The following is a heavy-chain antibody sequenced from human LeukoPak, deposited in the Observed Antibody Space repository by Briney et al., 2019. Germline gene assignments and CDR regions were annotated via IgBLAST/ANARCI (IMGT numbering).Heavy chain of an antibody. J-gene: IGHJ4*02. V-gene: IGHV4-34*01. CDR1: GGSFGGYY. CDR3: ARDGLNYGGLKPLGY. Sequence: KPSETLSLTCAVYGGSFGGYYWSWIRQPPGKGLEWIGEINHSGSTNYNPSLKSRVTISVDTSKNQFSLKLSSVTAADTAVYYCARDGLNYGGLKPLGYWGQGTLVTVSS. D-gene: IGHD4-23*01. CDR2: INHSGST.